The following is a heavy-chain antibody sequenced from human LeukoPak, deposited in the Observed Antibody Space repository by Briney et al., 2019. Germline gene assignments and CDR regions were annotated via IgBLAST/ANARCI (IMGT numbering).Heavy chain of an antibody. J-gene: IGHJ4*02. D-gene: IGHD2-2*01. V-gene: IGHV1-3*01. Sequence: SVKVSCKASGYTFTSYAMHWVRQAPGQRLEWMGWINAGNGNTKYSQKFQGRVTITRDTSASTAYMVLSSLRSEDTAIYYCASDPPYTSSSAWWGQGTLVTVSS. CDR3: ASDPPYTSSSAW. CDR1: GYTFTSYA. CDR2: INAGNGNT.